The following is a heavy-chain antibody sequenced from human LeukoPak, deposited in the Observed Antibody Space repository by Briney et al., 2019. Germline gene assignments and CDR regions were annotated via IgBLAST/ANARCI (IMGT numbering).Heavy chain of an antibody. CDR3: AKVRPYDSSGYYPNYFDY. J-gene: IGHJ4*02. CDR1: GFTFSSYA. Sequence: GGSLRLSCAGSGFTFSSYAMSWVRQAPGKGLEGVAAISGSGGSTYYADSVKGRFTISRDNPKNTLYLQMNSLRAEDTAVYYCAKVRPYDSSGYYPNYFDYWGQGTLVTVSS. CDR2: ISGSGGST. D-gene: IGHD3-22*01. V-gene: IGHV3-23*01.